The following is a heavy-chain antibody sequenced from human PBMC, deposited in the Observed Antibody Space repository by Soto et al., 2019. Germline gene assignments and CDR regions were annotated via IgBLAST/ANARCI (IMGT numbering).Heavy chain of an antibody. Sequence: QMQLVQSGAEVKKSGSSVKVSCKASGGTSSNFVITWGRQVPGQGLAWLGGILPMFGAVKYAQKFQDRLTITADRSTNTAAMELGSLRPEDTAVYYCARPKRSGYDRGDSYYHTMDVWGHGTTVTVS. CDR3: ARPKRSGYDRGDSYYHTMDV. V-gene: IGHV1-69*06. J-gene: IGHJ6*02. D-gene: IGHD2-21*02. CDR2: ILPMFGAV. CDR1: GGTSSNFV.